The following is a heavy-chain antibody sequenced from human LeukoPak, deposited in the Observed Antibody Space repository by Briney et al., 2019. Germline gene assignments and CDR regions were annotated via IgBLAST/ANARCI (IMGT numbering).Heavy chain of an antibody. CDR2: IYYSGST. V-gene: IGHV4-59*01. D-gene: IGHD6-19*01. CDR1: GGSISSYY. CDR3: ARAGGWYRTYYFDY. J-gene: IGHJ4*02. Sequence: MPSETLSLTCTVSGGSISSYYWSWIRQPPGKGLEWIGYIYYSGSTNYNPSLKSRVTISVDTSKNQFSLKLSSVTAADTAVYYCARAGGWYRTYYFDYWGQGTLVTVSS.